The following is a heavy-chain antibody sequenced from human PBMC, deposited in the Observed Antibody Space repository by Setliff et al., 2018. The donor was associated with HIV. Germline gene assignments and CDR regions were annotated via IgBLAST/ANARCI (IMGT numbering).Heavy chain of an antibody. CDR2: INPNSGSI. Sequence: ASVKVSCKASGYTFTSYYMHWVRQAPGQGLEWMGIINPNSGSINYAQSYQGRVTMTGDTSVSTAYMELSGLGLDDTAVYYCARDFLNYDFYRAFDSWGQGTLVTVSS. J-gene: IGHJ4*02. CDR3: ARDFLNYDFYRAFDS. CDR1: GYTFTSYY. D-gene: IGHD3-3*01. V-gene: IGHV1-2*02.